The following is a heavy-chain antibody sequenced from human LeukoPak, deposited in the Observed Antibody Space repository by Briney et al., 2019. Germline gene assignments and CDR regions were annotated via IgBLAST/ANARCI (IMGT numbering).Heavy chain of an antibody. CDR3: ARAHQYYDFWSGFGYYGMDV. V-gene: IGHV1-8*01. CDR1: GYTFTSYD. D-gene: IGHD3-3*01. Sequence: ASVKVSCTASGYTFTSYDINWVRQATGQGLEWMGWMNPNSGNTGYAQKFQGRVTITADESTSTAYMELSSLRSEDTAVYYCARAHQYYDFWSGFGYYGMDVWGQGTTVTVSS. CDR2: MNPNSGNT. J-gene: IGHJ6*02.